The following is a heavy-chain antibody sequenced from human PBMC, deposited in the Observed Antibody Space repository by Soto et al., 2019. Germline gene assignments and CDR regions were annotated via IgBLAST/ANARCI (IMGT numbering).Heavy chain of an antibody. J-gene: IGHJ6*02. Sequence: EVQLVESGGGLVKPGGSLRLSCAASGFTFSNAWMNWVRQAPGKGLEWVGRIKSKTDGGTTDYAAPVKGRFTISRDDSKNTLYLQMNSLKTEDTAVYYCTTGGPYYDFWSGYFHYYYGMDVWGQGTTVTVSS. CDR1: GFTFSNAW. V-gene: IGHV3-15*07. D-gene: IGHD3-3*01. CDR3: TTGGPYYDFWSGYFHYYYGMDV. CDR2: IKSKTDGGTT.